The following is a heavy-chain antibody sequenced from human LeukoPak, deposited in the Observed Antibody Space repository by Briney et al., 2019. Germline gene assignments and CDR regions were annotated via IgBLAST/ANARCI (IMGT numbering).Heavy chain of an antibody. Sequence: SVKVSCKASGYTFTSYGISWVRQAPGQGLEWMGRIIPILGIANYAQKFQGGVTITADKSTSTAYMELSSLRSEDTAVYYCARDVSKYPTSIGPSGVDYWGQGTLVTVSS. J-gene: IGHJ4*02. CDR3: ARDVSKYPTSIGPSGVDY. V-gene: IGHV1-69*04. CDR2: IIPILGIA. CDR1: GYTFTSYG. D-gene: IGHD1-26*01.